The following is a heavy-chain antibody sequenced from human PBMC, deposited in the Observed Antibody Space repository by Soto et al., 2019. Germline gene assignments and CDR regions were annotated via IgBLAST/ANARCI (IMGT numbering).Heavy chain of an antibody. Sequence: QVRLVESGGGLVKPGGSLRLSCVASGFTFTDHYMSWIRQAPGKGLEWIAYMSPSGSGISYADSAKGRFTISRDNARNTVYLQMNTLRAEDTAVYYGARTARLVDYWGQGTLVTVSS. CDR2: MSPSGSGI. J-gene: IGHJ4*02. CDR1: GFTFTDHY. CDR3: ARTARLVDY. V-gene: IGHV3-11*01.